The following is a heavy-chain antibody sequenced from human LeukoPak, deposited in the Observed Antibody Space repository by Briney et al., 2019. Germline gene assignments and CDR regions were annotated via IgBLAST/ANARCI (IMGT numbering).Heavy chain of an antibody. J-gene: IGHJ3*02. Sequence: SVKVSCKASGYTFTSYGISWVRQAPGQGLEWMGRIIPILGIANYAQKFQGRVTITADKSTSTAYMELSSLRSEDTAVYYCAXXXXXDYGDDAFDIWGQGTMVTVSS. CDR1: GYTFTSYG. V-gene: IGHV1-69*04. CDR2: IIPILGIA. D-gene: IGHD4-17*01. CDR3: AXXXXXDYGDDAFDI.